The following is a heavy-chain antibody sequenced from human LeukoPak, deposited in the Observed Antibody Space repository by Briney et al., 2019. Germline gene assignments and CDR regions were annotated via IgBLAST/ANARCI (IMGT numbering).Heavy chain of an antibody. D-gene: IGHD2-15*01. V-gene: IGHV3-9*01. CDR1: GFTFDDYA. CDR3: AKADCSGGSCCLYN. CDR2: ISWNSGSI. Sequence: GGSLRLSCAASGFTFDDYAMHWVRQAPGKGLEWVSGISWNSGSIGYADSVKGRFTISRDNAKNSLYLQMNSPRAEDTALYYCAKADCSGGSCCLYNWGQGTLVTVSS. J-gene: IGHJ4*02.